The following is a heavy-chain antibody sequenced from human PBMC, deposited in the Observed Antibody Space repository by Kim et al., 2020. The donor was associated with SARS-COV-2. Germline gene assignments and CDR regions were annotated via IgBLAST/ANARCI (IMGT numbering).Heavy chain of an antibody. CDR3: ARNREAAGSGAHTHYPMDV. Sequence: GGSLRLSCAASGFIFRNYGMQWVRQAPGKGLEWVALTWYDGNNKYYGDSVKGRFIISRDNSKNSLYLQMNSMRPEDTAVYYCARNREAAGSGAHTHYPMDVGGQGTTVTVSS. CDR1: GFIFRNYG. V-gene: IGHV3-33*01. D-gene: IGHD6-13*01. CDR2: TWYDGNNK. J-gene: IGHJ6*02.